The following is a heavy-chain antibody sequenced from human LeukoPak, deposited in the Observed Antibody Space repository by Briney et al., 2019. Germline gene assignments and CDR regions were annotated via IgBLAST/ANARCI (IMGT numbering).Heavy chain of an antibody. J-gene: IGHJ4*02. V-gene: IGHV3-7*01. Sequence: GGSLRLSCAASGFNFGTYAMTWVRQAPGKGLEWVANIKQDGSEKYYVDSVKGRFTISRDNAKNSLYLQMNSLRAEDTAVYYCARLYTTVIVRTNDYWGQGTLVTVSS. CDR3: ARLYTTVIVRTNDY. D-gene: IGHD2-21*01. CDR2: IKQDGSEK. CDR1: GFNFGTYA.